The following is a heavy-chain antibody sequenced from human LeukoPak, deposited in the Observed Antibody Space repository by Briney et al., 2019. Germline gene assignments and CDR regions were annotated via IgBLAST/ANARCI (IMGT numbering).Heavy chain of an antibody. CDR3: ARGGILQHLYGMDV. Sequence: PSETLSLTCAVYGGSFSGYYWSWIRQPPGKGLEWIGEINHSGSTNYNPSPKSRVTMSVDTSKNQFSLKLSSVTAADTAVYYCARGGILQHLYGMDVWGQGTTVTVSS. CDR1: GGSFSGYY. D-gene: IGHD5-18*01. J-gene: IGHJ6*02. CDR2: INHSGST. V-gene: IGHV4-34*01.